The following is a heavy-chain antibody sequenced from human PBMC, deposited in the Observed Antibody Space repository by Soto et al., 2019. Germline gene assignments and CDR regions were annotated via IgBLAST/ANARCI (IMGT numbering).Heavy chain of an antibody. V-gene: IGHV3-74*01. CDR2: INGDGSGT. Sequence: EVQLVESGGGLVQPGGCLRLSCAASGYTFSGSWMHWVRQAPGKGLVWVSRINGDGSGTSYADFVKGRFTISRDDAKNTLFLQMNGLRAEDTAVYYCARGIFGSGTANDYWGQGTLVTVSS. CDR3: ARGIFGSGTANDY. CDR1: GYTFSGSW. J-gene: IGHJ4*02. D-gene: IGHD3-10*01.